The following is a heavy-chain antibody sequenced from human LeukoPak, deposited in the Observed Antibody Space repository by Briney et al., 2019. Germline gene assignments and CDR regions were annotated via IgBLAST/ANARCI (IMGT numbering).Heavy chain of an antibody. CDR2: IRSKANSYAT. V-gene: IGHV3-73*01. Sequence: GGSLRLSCAASGFTFSGSAMHWVRQASGKGLEWVGRIRSKANSYATAYAASVKGRFTISRDDSKNTAYLQMNSLKTEDTAVYYCTSPHPYSSGWYYYYGMDVWGQGTTVTVSS. CDR3: TSPHPYSSGWYYYYGMDV. D-gene: IGHD6-19*01. CDR1: GFTFSGSA. J-gene: IGHJ6*02.